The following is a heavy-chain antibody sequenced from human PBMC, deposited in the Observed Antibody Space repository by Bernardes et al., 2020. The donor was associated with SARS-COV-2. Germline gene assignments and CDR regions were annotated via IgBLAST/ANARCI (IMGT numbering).Heavy chain of an antibody. CDR1: GGSISSYY. D-gene: IGHD6-19*01. J-gene: IGHJ4*02. CDR3: ARLPRGWPFDY. V-gene: IGHV4-59*08. CDR2: IYYSGST. Sequence: SETLSLTCTVSGGSISSYYWSWIRQPPGKGLEWIGYIYYSGSTNYNPSLKSRVTISVDTFKNQFSLKLSSVTAADTAVYYCARLPRGWPFDYWGQGTLVTVSS.